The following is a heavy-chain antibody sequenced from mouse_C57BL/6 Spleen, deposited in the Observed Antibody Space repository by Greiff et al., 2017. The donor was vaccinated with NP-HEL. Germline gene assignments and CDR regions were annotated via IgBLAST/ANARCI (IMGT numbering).Heavy chain of an antibody. CDR3: ARFYYSNYVFAY. V-gene: IGHV1-72*01. CDR1: GYTFTSYW. Sequence: QVQLKQPGAELVKPGASVKLSCKASGYTFTSYWMHWVKQRPGRGLEWIGRIDPNSGGTKYNEKFKSKATLTVDKPSSTAYMQLSSLTSEDSAVYYCARFYYSNYVFAYWGQGTLVTVSA. J-gene: IGHJ3*01. D-gene: IGHD2-5*01. CDR2: IDPNSGGT.